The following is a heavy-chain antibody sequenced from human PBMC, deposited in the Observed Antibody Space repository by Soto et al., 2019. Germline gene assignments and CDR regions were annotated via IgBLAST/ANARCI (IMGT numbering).Heavy chain of an antibody. J-gene: IGHJ4*02. CDR2: IYHSGSI. V-gene: IGHV4-4*02. Sequence: QVQLQESGPGLVKPSGTLSLSCVVSSGSISSTNWLSWVRQPPGRGLEWIGAIYHSGSINYNPSLRSRATISVDKSKNQFSLNLISVTAADTAVYFCVKEGSGWSYLDHWGQGILVTVSS. CDR3: VKEGSGWSYLDH. D-gene: IGHD6-19*01. CDR1: SGSISSTNW.